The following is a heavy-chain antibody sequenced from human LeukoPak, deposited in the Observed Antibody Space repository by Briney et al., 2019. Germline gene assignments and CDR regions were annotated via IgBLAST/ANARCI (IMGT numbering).Heavy chain of an antibody. J-gene: IGHJ4*02. Sequence: TGGSLRLSCAASGFTLSSNGMNWVRQAPGKGLEWVSAISGSGGSTYYADSVKGRFTISRDNAKNSLYLQMNSLRDEDTAVYYCARDYFRDYSGVIVRSSNHWGQGTLVTVSS. CDR1: GFTLSSNG. D-gene: IGHD3-16*02. V-gene: IGHV3-48*02. CDR2: ISGSGGST. CDR3: ARDYFRDYSGVIVRSSNH.